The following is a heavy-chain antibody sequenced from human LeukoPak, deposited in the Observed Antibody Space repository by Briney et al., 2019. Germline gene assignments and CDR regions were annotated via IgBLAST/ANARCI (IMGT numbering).Heavy chain of an antibody. V-gene: IGHV4-61*01. CDR1: GGSISSSSYY. CDR3: ASLELSESRGLNFDY. Sequence: PSETLSLTCTVSGGSISSSSYYWSWIRQPPGKGLEWIGYIYYSGSTNYNPSLKSRVTISVDTSKNQFSLKLSSVTAADTAVYYCASLELSESRGLNFDYWGQGTLVTVSS. D-gene: IGHD1-26*01. J-gene: IGHJ4*02. CDR2: IYYSGST.